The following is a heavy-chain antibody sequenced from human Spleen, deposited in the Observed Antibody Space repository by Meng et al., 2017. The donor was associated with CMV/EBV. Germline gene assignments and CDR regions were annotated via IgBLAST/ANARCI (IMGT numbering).Heavy chain of an antibody. V-gene: IGHV3-33*06. CDR3: AKGINWNYSPFDY. CDR2: IWYDETNK. D-gene: IGHD1-7*01. CDR1: GFTVSSYG. Sequence: ASGFTVSSYGMHWVRQAPGKGLEWVAIIWYDETNKYYADSVKGRFTISRDNSKNTLYLQMNSLRAEDTAVYYCAKGINWNYSPFDYWGQGTLVTVSS. J-gene: IGHJ4*02.